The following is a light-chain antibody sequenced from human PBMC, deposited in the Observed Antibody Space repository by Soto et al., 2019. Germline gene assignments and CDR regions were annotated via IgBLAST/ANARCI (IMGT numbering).Light chain of an antibody. J-gene: IGKJ1*01. CDR3: QQYGTSRTWT. CDR2: GAS. CDR1: QSVTSSS. Sequence: ELELKQSPGTLALSPGERATLFCRALQSVTSSSIAWYQQKPGQAPRLLIYGASSRATGIPDRFSGSGSGTDFTLTITRLEPEDFAVYYCQQYGTSRTWTFGQGTKVDIK. V-gene: IGKV3-20*01.